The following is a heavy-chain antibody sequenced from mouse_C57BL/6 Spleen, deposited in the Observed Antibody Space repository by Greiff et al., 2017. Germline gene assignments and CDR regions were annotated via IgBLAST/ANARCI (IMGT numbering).Heavy chain of an antibody. CDR3: TRKDSSGCGYFDY. J-gene: IGHJ2*01. CDR1: GFTFSDAW. Sequence: EVKLMESGGGLVQPGGSMKLSCAASGFTFSDAWMDWVRQSPEKGLEWVAEIRNKANNHAAYYAESVKGRFTISRDDSKSSVYLQMNSVRAEDTGIYYCTRKDSSGCGYFDYWGQGTTLTVSS. V-gene: IGHV6-6*01. CDR2: IRNKANNHAA. D-gene: IGHD3-2*02.